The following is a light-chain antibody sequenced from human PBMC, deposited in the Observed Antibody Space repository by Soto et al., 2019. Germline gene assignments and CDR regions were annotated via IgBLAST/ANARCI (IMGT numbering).Light chain of an antibody. V-gene: IGKV1-5*01. CDR3: HQRYNWPRVT. Sequence: DIQMTQSPSTLSGSLGDRVTITCRASQTISSWLAWYQQKPGKATKLLIYDVSNRATGIPARFSGSGSGTDFTLTITSLEPEDFAVYFCHQRYNWPRVTFGQGTRLEI. CDR2: DVS. J-gene: IGKJ5*01. CDR1: QTISSW.